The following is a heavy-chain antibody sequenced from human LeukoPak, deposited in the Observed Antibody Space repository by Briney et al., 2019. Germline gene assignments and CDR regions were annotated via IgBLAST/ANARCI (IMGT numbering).Heavy chain of an antibody. V-gene: IGHV3-33*01. Sequence: GGSLRLSCAGSGFTFGGYGMHWFRQTPGKGLEWVAVIAYDGSRAFYADSVKGRFTISRDNSKNTMSVQMDDLRAEDTAVYYCTRYNNDHFDYWGQGTRVIVSS. CDR3: TRYNNDHFDY. J-gene: IGHJ4*02. CDR2: IAYDGSRA. D-gene: IGHD1-14*01. CDR1: GFTFGGYG.